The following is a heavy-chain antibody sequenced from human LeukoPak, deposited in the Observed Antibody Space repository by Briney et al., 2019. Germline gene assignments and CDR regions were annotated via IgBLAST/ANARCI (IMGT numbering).Heavy chain of an antibody. V-gene: IGHV3-74*01. CDR1: GFIFSSYW. Sequence: GGSLRLSCAASGFIFSSYWMHWVRQAPGKWLVWVSRIKNDGSSTIYADSVKGRFTISRDNAKNTLYLQMNSLRAEDTAVYYCARSGGKTLDYWGEGTLVTVSS. CDR3: ARSGGKTLDY. J-gene: IGHJ4*02. D-gene: IGHD3-10*01. CDR2: IKNDGSST.